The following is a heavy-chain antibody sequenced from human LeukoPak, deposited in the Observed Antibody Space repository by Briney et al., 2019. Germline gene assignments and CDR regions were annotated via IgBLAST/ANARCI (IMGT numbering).Heavy chain of an antibody. CDR2: ISYGGST. CDR3: ARDMRHGYGFDF. Sequence: SETLSLTCTVSGVSVKTGGYYWDWIRQQAGKGLEWSGCISYGGSTYFRPSHKSRITISIDTNKNRFSALMRCVTAADTAVYYCARDMRHGYGFDFWGQGSLVSVSS. CDR1: GVSVKTGGYY. J-gene: IGHJ4*02. V-gene: IGHV4-31*03. D-gene: IGHD5-18*01.